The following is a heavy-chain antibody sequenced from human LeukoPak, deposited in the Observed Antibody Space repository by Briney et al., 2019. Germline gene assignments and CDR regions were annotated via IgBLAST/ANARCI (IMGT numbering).Heavy chain of an antibody. V-gene: IGHV1-8*01. Sequence: ASVKVSCKASGYTFTSYDINWVRQATGQGLEWMGWMNPNSGNTGYAQKFQGRVTMTRNTSISTAYMELSSLRSEGTAVYYCARARHYYDSSGYYYFRDYYYGMDVWGQGTTVTVSS. CDR3: ARARHYYDSSGYYYFRDYYYGMDV. D-gene: IGHD3-22*01. CDR1: GYTFTSYD. J-gene: IGHJ6*02. CDR2: MNPNSGNT.